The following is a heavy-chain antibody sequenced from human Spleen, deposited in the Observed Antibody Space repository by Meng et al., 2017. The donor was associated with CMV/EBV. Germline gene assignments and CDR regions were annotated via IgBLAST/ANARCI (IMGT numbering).Heavy chain of an antibody. CDR2: INTRGGST. D-gene: IGHD3-3*01. J-gene: IGHJ4*02. V-gene: IGHV3-23*01. CDR1: GFTFSTYA. Sequence: GESLKISCAASGFTFSTYAMSWVRQAPGKGLERVSAINTRGGSTTYADPVKGRFSISRDNYQDTLYLQMNSLRAEDTAVYYCARDFRSGYYPIDYWGQGTLVTVSS. CDR3: ARDFRSGYYPIDY.